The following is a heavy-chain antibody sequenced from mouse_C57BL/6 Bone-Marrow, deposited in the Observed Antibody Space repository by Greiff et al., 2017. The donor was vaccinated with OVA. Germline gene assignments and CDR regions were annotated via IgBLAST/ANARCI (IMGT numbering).Heavy chain of an antibody. D-gene: IGHD1-1*01. CDR1: GYTFTDYE. J-gene: IGHJ3*01. CDR3: TNYYGSS. CDR2: IDPETGGT. Sequence: QVQLQQSGAELVRPGASVTLSCKASGYTFTDYEMHWVKQTPVHGLEWIGAIDPETGGTAYNQKFKVKAILTADKSSSTAYMELRSLTSEDSAVYYCTNYYGSSWGQGTLVTVSA. V-gene: IGHV1-15*01.